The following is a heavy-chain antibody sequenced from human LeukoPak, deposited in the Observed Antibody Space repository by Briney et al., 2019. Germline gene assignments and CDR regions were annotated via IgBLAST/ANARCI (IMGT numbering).Heavy chain of an antibody. V-gene: IGHV4-4*07. CDR1: GGSISSYY. CDR3: ARHVSYDSSGYVWYFDY. Sequence: PSETLSLTCTVSGGSISSYYWSWIRQPAGKGLEWIGRIYTSGSTNYNPSLKSRVTISVDTSKNQFSLKLSSVTAADTAVYYCARHVSYDSSGYVWYFDYWGQGTLVTVSS. J-gene: IGHJ4*02. CDR2: IYTSGST. D-gene: IGHD3-22*01.